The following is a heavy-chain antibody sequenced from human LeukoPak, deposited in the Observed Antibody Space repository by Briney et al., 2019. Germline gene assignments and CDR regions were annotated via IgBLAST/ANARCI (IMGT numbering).Heavy chain of an antibody. V-gene: IGHV4-34*01. CDR3: ARGRGIAARPGLFDY. D-gene: IGHD6-6*01. CDR2: INHSGST. CDR1: GGSFSGYC. J-gene: IGHJ4*02. Sequence: ASETLSLTCAVYGGSFSGYCWSWIRQPPGKGLEWIGEINHSGSTNYNPSLKSRVTISVDTSKNQFSLKLSSVTAADTAVYYCARGRGIAARPGLFDYWGQGTLVTVSS.